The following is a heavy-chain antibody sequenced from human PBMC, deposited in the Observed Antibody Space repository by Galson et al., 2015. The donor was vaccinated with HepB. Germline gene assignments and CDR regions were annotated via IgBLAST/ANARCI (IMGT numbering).Heavy chain of an antibody. CDR2: ISYDGSNK. J-gene: IGHJ3*02. Sequence: SVRLSCAASGFTFSSYAMHWVRQAPGKGLEWVAVISYDGSNKYYADSVKGRFTISRDNSKNTLYLQMNSLRAEDTAVYYCAGRYSSSWCSVCGAFDIWGQGTMVTVSS. D-gene: IGHD6-13*01. CDR1: GFTFSSYA. V-gene: IGHV3-30-3*01. CDR3: AGRYSSSWCSVCGAFDI.